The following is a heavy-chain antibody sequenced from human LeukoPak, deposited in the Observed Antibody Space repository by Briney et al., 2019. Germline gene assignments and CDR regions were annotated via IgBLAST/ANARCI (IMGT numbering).Heavy chain of an antibody. J-gene: IGHJ6*02. V-gene: IGHV1-69*01. D-gene: IGHD4-17*01. CDR3: ARHMTTVTTHYYYYYGMDV. CDR2: IIPIFGTA. Sequence: SVKVSCKASGGTFSSYAISWVRQAPGQGLEWMGVIIPIFGTANYAQKFQGRVTITADESTNTAYMELSSLRSEDTAVYYCARHMTTVTTHYYYYYGMDVWGQGTTVTVSS. CDR1: GGTFSSYA.